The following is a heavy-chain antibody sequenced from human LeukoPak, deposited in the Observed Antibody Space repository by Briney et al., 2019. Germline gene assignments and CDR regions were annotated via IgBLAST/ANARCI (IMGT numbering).Heavy chain of an antibody. CDR2: INHSGST. CDR3: AREAVERYYGILEWFAPTDAFDI. D-gene: IGHD3-3*01. CDR1: GGSFSGYY. J-gene: IGHJ3*02. V-gene: IGHV4-34*01. Sequence: SETLSLTCAVYGGSFSGYYWSWIRQPPGKGLEWIGEINHSGSTNYNPSLKSRVTISVDTSKNQFSLKLSSVTAADTAVYYCAREAVERYYGILEWFAPTDAFDIWGQGTMVTVSS.